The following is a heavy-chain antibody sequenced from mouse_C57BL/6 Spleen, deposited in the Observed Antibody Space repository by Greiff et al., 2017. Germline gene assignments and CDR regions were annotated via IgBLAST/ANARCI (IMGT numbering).Heavy chain of an antibody. CDR2: ISGGGGNT. CDR1: GFTFTSYT. Sequence: EVKLMQSGAGLVKPGGSLKLSCAASGFTFTSYTMSWVRQTPEKRLEWVASISGGGGNTYYPASVKGRCTIAKDNAKNTLYLQMSSLRSEDTALYYCARQGTGWDFDVWGTGTTVTVSS. J-gene: IGHJ1*03. D-gene: IGHD4-1*01. V-gene: IGHV5-9*01. CDR3: ARQGTGWDFDV.